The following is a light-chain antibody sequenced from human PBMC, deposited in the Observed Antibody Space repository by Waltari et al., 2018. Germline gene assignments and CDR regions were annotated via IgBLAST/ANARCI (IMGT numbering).Light chain of an antibody. J-gene: IGLJ1*01. Sequence: QSALTQPRSVSGSPGQSVTISCTGTSSDVGGYNYVSWYQQHPGKAPKLKIYDVTKLPSGVPDRLSGSKSGNTASLTISGLQAEDEADYYCCSYAARYTFVFGTGTKVTVL. CDR1: SSDVGGYNY. CDR3: CSYAARYTFV. CDR2: DVT. V-gene: IGLV2-11*01.